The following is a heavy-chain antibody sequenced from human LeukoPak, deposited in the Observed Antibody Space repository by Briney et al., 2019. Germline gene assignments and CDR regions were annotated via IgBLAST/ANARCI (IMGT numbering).Heavy chain of an antibody. Sequence: PGGSLRLSCAASGFTFSSYAMSWVRQAPGKGLEWVSAISGSGGSTYYADSVKGRFTISRDNSKNTLYLQMNSLRAEDTAVYYCAKDSRYYDSSGLFDYWGQGTLVTVSS. CDR2: ISGSGGST. CDR3: AKDSRYYDSSGLFDY. D-gene: IGHD3-22*01. CDR1: GFTFSSYA. V-gene: IGHV3-23*01. J-gene: IGHJ4*02.